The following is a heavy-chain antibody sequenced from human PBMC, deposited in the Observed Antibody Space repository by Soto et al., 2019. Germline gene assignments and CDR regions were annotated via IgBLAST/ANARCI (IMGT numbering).Heavy chain of an antibody. D-gene: IGHD6-13*01. J-gene: IGHJ6*02. CDR2: ISSSGSTI. CDR1: GFTFSDYY. V-gene: IGHV3-11*01. CDR3: ARDGAAAFLASYYYGMDV. Sequence: GGSLRLSCAASGFTFSDYYMSWIRQAPGKGPEWVSYISSSGSTIYYADSVKGRFTISRDNAKNSLYLQMNSLRAEDTAVYYCARDGAAAFLASYYYGMDVWGQGTTVTVSS.